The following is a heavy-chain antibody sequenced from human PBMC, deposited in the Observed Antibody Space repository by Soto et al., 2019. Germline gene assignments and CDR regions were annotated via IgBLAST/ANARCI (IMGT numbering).Heavy chain of an antibody. CDR3: ARRYSSTSRTMDV. J-gene: IGHJ6*02. V-gene: IGHV3-48*02. Sequence: EVQLVESGGGLVQPGGSLRLSCEASGFTFSNYYMTWVRQAPGKGLEWVSYISSSSSSIDYADSVQGRFSISRDNAKSSLYLQMNSLRDEDTAVYYCARRYSSTSRTMDVWGQGTKVTVSS. CDR2: ISSSSSSI. D-gene: IGHD6-13*01. CDR1: GFTFSNYY.